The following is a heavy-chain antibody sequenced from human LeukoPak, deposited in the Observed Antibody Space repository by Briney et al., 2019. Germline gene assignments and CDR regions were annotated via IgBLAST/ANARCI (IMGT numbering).Heavy chain of an antibody. CDR1: GGSINSYY. CDR3: ARDRGWDSNYHYYYMDL. D-gene: IGHD6-19*01. Sequence: QTSETLSLTCTVSGGSINSYYWSWIREPAGKGLEWIGRMYTSGSTNNNPSLKSRVTMSVDTSKNQFSLKLSSVTAADTAVYYCARDRGWDSNYHYYYMDLWGKGTTVTVSS. J-gene: IGHJ6*03. V-gene: IGHV4-4*07. CDR2: MYTSGST.